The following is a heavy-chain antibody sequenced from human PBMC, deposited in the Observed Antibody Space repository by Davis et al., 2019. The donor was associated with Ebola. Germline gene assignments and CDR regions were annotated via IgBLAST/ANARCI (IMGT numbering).Heavy chain of an antibody. CDR2: IKQDGSEK. J-gene: IGHJ6*02. D-gene: IGHD3-9*01. Sequence: GESLKISCAASGFTFSSYWMSWVRQAPGKGLEWAANIKQDGSEKYYVDSVKGRFTISRDNAKNSLYLQMNSLRAEDTAVYYCARDCGHFDWYIGHYGMDVWGQGTTVTVSS. V-gene: IGHV3-7*01. CDR3: ARDCGHFDWYIGHYGMDV. CDR1: GFTFSSYW.